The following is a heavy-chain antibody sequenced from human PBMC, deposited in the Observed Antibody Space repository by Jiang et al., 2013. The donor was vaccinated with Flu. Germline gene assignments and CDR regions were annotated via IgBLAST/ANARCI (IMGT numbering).Heavy chain of an antibody. V-gene: IGHV3-23*01. CDR2: ISGSGGST. D-gene: IGHD1-14*01. J-gene: IGHJ6*02. Sequence: VQLLESGGGLVQPGGSLRLSCAASGFTFSSYAMSWVRQAPGKGLEWVSAISGSGGSTYYADSVKGRFTISRDNSKNTLYLQMNSLRAEDTAVYYCAKDITFWSKWSYYYYYYGMDVWGQGTTVTVSS. CDR3: AKDITFWSKWSYYYYYYGMDV. CDR1: GFTFSSYA.